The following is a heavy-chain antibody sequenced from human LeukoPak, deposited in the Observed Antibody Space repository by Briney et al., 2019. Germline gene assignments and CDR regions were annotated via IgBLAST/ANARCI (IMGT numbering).Heavy chain of an antibody. CDR3: ARQYCGGDCYPEPDAFDI. J-gene: IGHJ3*02. Sequence: GESLKISCKGSGFSLTNYWIGWVRQVPGKGLDWMGIIYARDSDTRYSPSFQGQVTISADKSINTAHLQWSSLKASDTAMYYCARQYCGGDCYPEPDAFDIWGQGTMVTVSS. V-gene: IGHV5-51*01. D-gene: IGHD2-21*02. CDR1: GFSLTNYW. CDR2: IYARDSDT.